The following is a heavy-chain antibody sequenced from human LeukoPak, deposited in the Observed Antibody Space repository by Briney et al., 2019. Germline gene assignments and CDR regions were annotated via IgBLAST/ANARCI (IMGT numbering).Heavy chain of an antibody. CDR2: IHPNSGGT. J-gene: IGHJ6*03. Sequence: ASVKVSCKASGYTFIGFHMHWVRQAPGQGLEWMGWIHPNSGGTKYAQKFQGRVTMTRDTSISTVYMELSSLRSDDTAVYYCAGPGRDYYYYYHMDVWGKGTTVTVSS. V-gene: IGHV1-2*02. CDR1: GYTFIGFH. CDR3: AGPGRDYYYYYHMDV.